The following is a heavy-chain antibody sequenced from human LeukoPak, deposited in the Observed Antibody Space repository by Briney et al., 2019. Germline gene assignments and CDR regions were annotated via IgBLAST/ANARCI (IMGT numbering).Heavy chain of an antibody. CDR1: GFMFRSYR. V-gene: IGHV3-74*01. D-gene: IGHD1-14*01. Sequence: GGSLRLSCAASGFMFRSYRMQWVRQAAGKGLVWVSRIDRDGSVTIYADSVKGRFTISRDNAKNTLYLQMNSLRVEDTAVYYCLTEGGAGYWGQGTQVTVSS. CDR3: LTEGGAGY. J-gene: IGHJ4*02. CDR2: IDRDGSVT.